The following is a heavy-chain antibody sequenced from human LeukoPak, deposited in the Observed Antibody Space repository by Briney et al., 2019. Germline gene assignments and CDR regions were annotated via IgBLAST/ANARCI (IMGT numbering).Heavy chain of an antibody. D-gene: IGHD6-19*01. V-gene: IGHV3-9*01. CDR1: GFTFDDYA. CDR2: ISWNSGSI. J-gene: IGHJ4*02. CDR3: AKDTGSSGPFDY. Sequence: GGSLRLSCAASGFTFDDYAMHWVRRAPGKGLEWVSGISWNSGSIGYADSVKGRFTISRDNAKNSLYLQMNSLRAEGTALYYCAKDTGSSGPFDYWGQGTLVTVSS.